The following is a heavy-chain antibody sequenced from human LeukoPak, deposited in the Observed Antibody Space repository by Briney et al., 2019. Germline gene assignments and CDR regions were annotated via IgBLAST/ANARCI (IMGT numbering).Heavy chain of an antibody. CDR2: ISYDGSNK. CDR1: GFTFSSYG. Sequence: PGGSLRLSCAASGFTFSSYGMHWVRQAPGKGLEWVAVISYDGSNKYYADSVKGRFTISRDNSKNTLYLQMNSLRAEDTAVYYCAKDRYSSGWTRFFDYWGQGTLVTVSS. CDR3: AKDRYSSGWTRFFDY. V-gene: IGHV3-30*18. J-gene: IGHJ4*02. D-gene: IGHD6-19*01.